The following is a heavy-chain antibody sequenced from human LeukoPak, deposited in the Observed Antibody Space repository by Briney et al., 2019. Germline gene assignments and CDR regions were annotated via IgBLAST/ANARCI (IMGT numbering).Heavy chain of an antibody. Sequence: GGSLRLSCAASGFTFSSYWMHWVRQAPGKGLVWVSRVNSDASSTRYAESVKGRFTISRDNAKNTLYLQMNSLRAEDTAVYYCARDPTLQTYYDYVWGSYSGFDYWGQGTLVTVSS. CDR1: GFTFSSYW. V-gene: IGHV3-74*01. CDR2: VNSDASST. D-gene: IGHD3-16*01. J-gene: IGHJ4*02. CDR3: ARDPTLQTYYDYVWGSYSGFDY.